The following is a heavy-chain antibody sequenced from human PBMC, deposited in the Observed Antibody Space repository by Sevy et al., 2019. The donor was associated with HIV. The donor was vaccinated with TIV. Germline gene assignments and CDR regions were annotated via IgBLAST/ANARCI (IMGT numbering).Heavy chain of an antibody. D-gene: IGHD3-22*01. CDR3: ARYYYDSSGIDY. CDR2: INSDGSST. Sequence: GGSLRLSCSASEFTFSSYAMSWVRQAPGKGLEWVSRINSDGSSTSYADSVKGRFTISRDNAKNTLYLQMNSLRAEDTAVYYCARYYYDSSGIDYWGQGTLVTVSS. CDR1: EFTFSSYA. V-gene: IGHV3-74*01. J-gene: IGHJ4*02.